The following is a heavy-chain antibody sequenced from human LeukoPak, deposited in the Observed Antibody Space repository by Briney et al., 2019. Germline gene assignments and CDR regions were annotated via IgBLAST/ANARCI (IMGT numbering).Heavy chain of an antibody. D-gene: IGHD6-13*01. CDR1: GGSISSYY. J-gene: IGHJ4*02. V-gene: IGHV4-59*01. CDR3: ARVAYSSSWYYFDY. Sequence: PSETLSLTCTVSGGSISSYYWSWVRQPPGKRLEWIGYIYYSGSTNYIPSLKSRVTISVDTSKNQFSLKLSSVTAADTAVYYCARVAYSSSWYYFDYRGQGTLVTVSS. CDR2: IYYSGST.